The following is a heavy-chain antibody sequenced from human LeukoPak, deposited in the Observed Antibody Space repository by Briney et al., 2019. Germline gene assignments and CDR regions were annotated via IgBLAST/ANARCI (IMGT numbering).Heavy chain of an antibody. D-gene: IGHD4-17*01. CDR2: IYYSGST. Sequence: SETLSLTCTVSGGSISGYYWSWIRRPPGKGLEWIGYIYYSGSTYYNPSLKSRVTISVDTSKNQFSLKLSSVTAADTAVYYCASMTTVTTSFDYWGQGTLVTVSS. CDR3: ASMTTVTTSFDY. CDR1: GGSISGYY. V-gene: IGHV4-59*08. J-gene: IGHJ4*02.